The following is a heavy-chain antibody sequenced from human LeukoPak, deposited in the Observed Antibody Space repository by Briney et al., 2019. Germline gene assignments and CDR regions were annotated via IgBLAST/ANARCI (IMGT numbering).Heavy chain of an antibody. D-gene: IGHD6-6*01. CDR3: ARVDGSSSSWVYFDY. CDR1: GGSISSYY. J-gene: IGHJ4*02. V-gene: IGHV4-59*01. CDR2: IYYSGST. Sequence: SETLSLTCTVSGGSISSYYWSWIRQPPGKGLEWIGYIYYSGSTNYNPSLKSRVTISVDTSKNQFSLKLSSVTAADTAVYYCARVDGSSSSWVYFDYWGQGTLVTVSS.